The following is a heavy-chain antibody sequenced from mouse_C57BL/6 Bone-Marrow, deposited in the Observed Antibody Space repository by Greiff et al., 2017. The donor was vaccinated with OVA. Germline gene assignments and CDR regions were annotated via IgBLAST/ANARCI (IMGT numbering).Heavy chain of an antibody. CDR3: ARGYYGSSYGAMDY. D-gene: IGHD1-1*01. CDR1: GYSITSDY. Sequence: EVKLVESGPGLAKPSPTLSLSCSVTGYSITSDYWNWIRKFPGNKLEYMGYISYSGGTSYNPSLKSRISITRDTSKNQYYLQLNSVTTEDTATYYCARGYYGSSYGAMDYWGQGTSVTVSS. CDR2: ISYSGGT. J-gene: IGHJ4*01. V-gene: IGHV3-8*01.